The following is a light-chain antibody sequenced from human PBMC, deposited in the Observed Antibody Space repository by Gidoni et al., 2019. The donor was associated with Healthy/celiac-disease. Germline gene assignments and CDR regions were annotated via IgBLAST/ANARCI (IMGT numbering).Light chain of an antibody. V-gene: IGLV1-40*01. CDR3: QSYDSSLSGVV. CDR2: GNS. CDR1: NSNIGAGYD. Sequence: QSVLTRPPSVSGAPRPRVTTTCTGSNSNIGAGYDVHWYQQLPGTAPKLLIYGNSNRPSGVPDRFSGSKSGNSASLAITGLQAEDEADYYCQSYDSSLSGVVFGGGTKLTVL. J-gene: IGLJ2*01.